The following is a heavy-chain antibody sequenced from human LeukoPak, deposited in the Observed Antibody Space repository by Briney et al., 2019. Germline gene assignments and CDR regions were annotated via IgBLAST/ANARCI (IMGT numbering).Heavy chain of an antibody. D-gene: IGHD2-15*01. V-gene: IGHV3-11*04. CDR2: ISSSGSTI. J-gene: IGHJ1*01. CDR1: GFTFSDYY. CDR3: ARTPRYCSGGSCYSVYFQH. Sequence: GGSLRLSCAASGFTFSDYYMSWIRQAPGKGLEWVSYISSSGSTIYYADSVKGRFTISRDNAKNSLYLRMNSLRAEDTAVYYCARTPRYCSGGSCYSVYFQHWGQGTLVSVSS.